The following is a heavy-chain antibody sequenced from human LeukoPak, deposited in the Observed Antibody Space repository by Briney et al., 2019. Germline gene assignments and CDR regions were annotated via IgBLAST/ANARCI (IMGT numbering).Heavy chain of an antibody. CDR2: ISAYNGNT. J-gene: IGHJ4*02. V-gene: IGHV1-2*02. Sequence: ASVKVSCKASGYTFTGYYMHWVRQAPGQGLEWMGWISAYNGNTNYAQKFQGRVTMTRDTSISTAYMELSRLRSDDTAVYYCARDERHGPFDYWGQGTLVTVSS. D-gene: IGHD1-1*01. CDR1: GYTFTGYY. CDR3: ARDERHGPFDY.